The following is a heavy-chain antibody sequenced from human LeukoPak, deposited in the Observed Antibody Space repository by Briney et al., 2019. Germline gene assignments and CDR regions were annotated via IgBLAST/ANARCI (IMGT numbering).Heavy chain of an antibody. CDR3: ARADLYYYYYYMDV. CDR1: GXXFSSYS. V-gene: IGHV3-48*02. Sequence: GGSLXXSXXASGXXFSSYSXNWVRQAPGKGLEWVSCISSSSSTIYYADSVKGRFTISRDNAENSLYLQMNSLRDEDTAVYYCARADLYYYYYYMDVWGKGTTVTVSS. CDR2: ISSSSSTI. J-gene: IGHJ6*03.